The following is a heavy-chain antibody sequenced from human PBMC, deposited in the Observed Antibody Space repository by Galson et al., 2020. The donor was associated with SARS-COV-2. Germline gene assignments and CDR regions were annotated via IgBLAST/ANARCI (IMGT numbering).Heavy chain of an antibody. D-gene: IGHD3-10*01. CDR1: GGSISIYY. CDR3: ARDQELGY. J-gene: IGHJ4*02. CDR2: IYDSGKT. V-gene: IGHV4-59*01. Sequence: SETLSLTCTVSGGSISIYYWNWIRQTPGKGLEWIGCIYDSGKTSYNPSLKSRVTLSVDTSKNQFSLKMNSVTAADTAVYYCARDQELGYWGQGTLVTVSS.